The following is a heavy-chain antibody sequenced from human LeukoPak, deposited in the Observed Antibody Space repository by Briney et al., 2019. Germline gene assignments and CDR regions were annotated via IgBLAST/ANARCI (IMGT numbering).Heavy chain of an antibody. Sequence: GGSLRLSCAAPGFTVSSNYMSWVRQAPGKGLEWVAVIYSGGSTYYADSVKGRFTISRDESKNTLYLQMNSLRAEDTAVYFCARDLRGCSNGACYYHYGMDVWGQGTTVTVSS. CDR3: ARDLRGCSNGACYYHYGMDV. V-gene: IGHV3-53*01. CDR2: IYSGGST. CDR1: GFTVSSNY. J-gene: IGHJ6*02. D-gene: IGHD2-8*01.